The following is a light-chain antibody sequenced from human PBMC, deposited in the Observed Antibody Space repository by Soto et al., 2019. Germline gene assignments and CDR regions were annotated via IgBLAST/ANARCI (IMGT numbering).Light chain of an antibody. V-gene: IGLV2-14*01. CDR2: DVS. J-gene: IGLJ1*01. CDR3: SSYTSSSTLV. CDR1: SSDVGGYNY. Sequence: QSALTQPASVSGSPGQSITISCTGTSSDVGGYNYVSWYQQHPGKALKLMIYDVSNRPSGVSNRFSGSKSGNTASLTISGLQAEDEADYYCSSYTSSSTLVFGTGTKLTVL.